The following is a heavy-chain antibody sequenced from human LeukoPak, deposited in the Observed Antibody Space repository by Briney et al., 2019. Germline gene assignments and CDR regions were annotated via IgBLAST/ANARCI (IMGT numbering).Heavy chain of an antibody. CDR3: AKKYSTGLDP. Sequence: GGTLRLSCAASGFTFSSYGMSWVRQAPGKGLEWVSTISGSGGSTYYADSVKGRFTISRDNSKNTLYLQMNSLRVEDTAIYYCAKKYSTGLDPWGQGTLVTVSS. CDR1: GFTFSSYG. CDR2: ISGSGGST. V-gene: IGHV3-23*01. J-gene: IGHJ5*02. D-gene: IGHD1-26*01.